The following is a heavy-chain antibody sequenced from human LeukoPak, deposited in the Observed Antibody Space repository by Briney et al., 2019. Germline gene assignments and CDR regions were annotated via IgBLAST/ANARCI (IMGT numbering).Heavy chain of an antibody. V-gene: IGHV4-59*01. CDR2: IYYSGST. D-gene: IGHD3-10*01. Sequence: SETLSLTCTVSGDSISSYYWSWIRQPPGKGLEWIGCIYYSGSTNYNPSLKSRVTISIDTSGNQFSLKLSSVTAADTAMYYCARFGRPGDYFDYWGQGTLVTVSS. J-gene: IGHJ4*02. CDR3: ARFGRPGDYFDY. CDR1: GDSISSYY.